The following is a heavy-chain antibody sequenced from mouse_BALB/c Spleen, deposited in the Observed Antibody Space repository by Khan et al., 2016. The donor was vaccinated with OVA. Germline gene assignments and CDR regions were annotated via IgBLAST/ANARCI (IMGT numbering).Heavy chain of an antibody. CDR2: IYPGNSDT. V-gene: IGHV1-5*01. Sequence: VRLQQSGTVLARPGASVKMSCKGSGYTFTNYWMHWVKQRPGQGLEWIGVIYPGNSDTNYNQKFKGKAKLTAVTSTSTAYMELHSLTNEDSAVYYCTRNGFGNYESWDYWGQGTTLTVSS. CDR3: TRNGFGNYESWDY. D-gene: IGHD2-1*01. CDR1: GYTFTNYW. J-gene: IGHJ2*01.